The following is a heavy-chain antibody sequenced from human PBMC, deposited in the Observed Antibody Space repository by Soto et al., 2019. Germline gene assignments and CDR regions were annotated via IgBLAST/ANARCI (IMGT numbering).Heavy chain of an antibody. CDR2: ISYDETNK. CDR1: EFTFSTYP. Sequence: QVLLVESGGGVVQPGRSLRLSCAASEFTFSTYPMHWVRQAPGKGLEWVAVISYDETNKYYADSVKGRFTISRDNSKNTLYLQMNNLRADDTAMYYCARGASDFWGAYPEIHFFDYWGHGTLVTVSS. D-gene: IGHD3-3*01. CDR3: ARGASDFWGAYPEIHFFDY. J-gene: IGHJ4*01. V-gene: IGHV3-30-3*01.